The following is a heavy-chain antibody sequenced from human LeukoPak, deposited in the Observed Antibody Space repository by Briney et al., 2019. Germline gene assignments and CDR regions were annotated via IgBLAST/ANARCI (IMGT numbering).Heavy chain of an antibody. CDR3: AKSVTYYYDDIAT. CDR2: ISGSGGRT. D-gene: IGHD3-22*01. Sequence: GASVKVSCKASGGTFSSYAMSWVRQAPGKGLEWVSAISGSGGRTYYADSVKGRFTISRDKSKNTLYLQMNSLRAEDTAVYYCAKSVTYYYDDIATWGQGTLVTVSS. CDR1: GGTFSSYA. V-gene: IGHV3-23*01. J-gene: IGHJ5*02.